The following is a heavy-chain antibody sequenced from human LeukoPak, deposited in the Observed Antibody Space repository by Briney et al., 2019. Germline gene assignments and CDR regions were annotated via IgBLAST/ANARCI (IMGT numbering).Heavy chain of an antibody. Sequence: GGSLRLSCAASGFTFSSYAMSWVRQAPGKGLEWVSVLYNAGSTYYADSVKGRFTISRDNSKNTLYLQMYSLRAEDTAVYYCAKGGSSWYYFDYWGQGTLVTVSS. D-gene: IGHD6-13*01. CDR3: AKGGSSWYYFDY. V-gene: IGHV3-23*03. J-gene: IGHJ4*02. CDR2: LYNAGST. CDR1: GFTFSSYA.